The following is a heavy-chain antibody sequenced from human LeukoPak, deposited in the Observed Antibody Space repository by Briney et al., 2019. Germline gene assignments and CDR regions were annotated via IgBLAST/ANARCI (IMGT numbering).Heavy chain of an antibody. V-gene: IGHV4-4*07. J-gene: IGHJ5*02. Sequence: SETLSLTCTVSGGSISSYYWSWIRQPAGKGLEWIGRIYTSGSTNYNPSLKSRVTMSVDTSKNQFSLKLSSVTAADTAVYYCASGSSRGNWFDPWGQGTLVTVSS. CDR3: ASGSSRGNWFDP. CDR2: IYTSGST. D-gene: IGHD1-26*01. CDR1: GGSISSYY.